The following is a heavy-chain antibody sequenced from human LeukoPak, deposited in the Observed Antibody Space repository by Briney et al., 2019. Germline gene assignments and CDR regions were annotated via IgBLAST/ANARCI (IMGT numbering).Heavy chain of an antibody. CDR2: IYTSGST. CDR3: ARGRDSNSPLANWFDP. V-gene: IGHV4-4*07. D-gene: IGHD4-11*01. Sequence: PSETLSLTCTVSGGSISSYYWSWIRQPAGKGLEWIGRIYTSGSTNYNPSLKSRVTMSVDTSKNQFSLKLSSVTAADTAVYYCARGRDSNSPLANWFDPWGQGTLVTVSS. CDR1: GGSISSYY. J-gene: IGHJ5*02.